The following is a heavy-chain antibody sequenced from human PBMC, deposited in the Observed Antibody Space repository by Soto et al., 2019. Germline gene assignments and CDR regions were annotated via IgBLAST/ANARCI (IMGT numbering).Heavy chain of an antibody. D-gene: IGHD3-10*01. J-gene: IGHJ2*01. V-gene: IGHV4-61*01. CDR1: GGSVSSGSYY. CDR3: ARGGGSRYFDL. CDR2: IYYSGST. Sequence: SETLSLTCTVSGGSVSSGSYYWSWIRQPPGKGLEWIGYIYYSGSTNYNPSLKSRVTISVDTSKNQFSLKLSSVTAADTAVYYCARGGGSRYFDLWGRGTLVTVLL.